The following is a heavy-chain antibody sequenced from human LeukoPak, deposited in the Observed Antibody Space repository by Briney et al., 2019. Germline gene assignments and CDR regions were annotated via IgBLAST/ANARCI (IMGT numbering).Heavy chain of an antibody. CDR2: IIPIFGTA. J-gene: IGHJ3*02. D-gene: IGHD5-18*01. CDR1: GGTFSSYA. Sequence: SVKVSCKASGGTFSSYAISWVRQAPGQGLEWMGGIIPIFGTANYAQKFQGRVTITADESTSTAYMELSSLRSEDTAVYYCARDRWDTAMADEAFDIWGQGTMVTVSS. CDR3: ARDRWDTAMADEAFDI. V-gene: IGHV1-69*13.